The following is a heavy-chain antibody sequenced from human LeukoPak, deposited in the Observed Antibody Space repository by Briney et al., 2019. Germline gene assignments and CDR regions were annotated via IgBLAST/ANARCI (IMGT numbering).Heavy chain of an antibody. D-gene: IGHD1-26*01. CDR3: ARVVSSGSQGLYGFDY. V-gene: IGHV7-4-1*02. CDR2: INTNTGNP. CDR1: GYTFTSYA. J-gene: IGHJ4*02. Sequence: ASVKVSCKPSGYTFTSYAISWLRQAPGQGLEWMGWINTNTGNPTYAQGFTGRFVFSLDTSVSTAYLQISSLKAEDTAVYYCARVVSSGSQGLYGFDYWGQGTLVTVSS.